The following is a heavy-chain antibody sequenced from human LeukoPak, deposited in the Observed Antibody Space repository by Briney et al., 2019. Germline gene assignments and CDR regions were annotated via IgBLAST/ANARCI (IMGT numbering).Heavy chain of an antibody. J-gene: IGHJ6*03. Sequence: SETLSLTCTVSGGSISSYYWSWIRQPAGKGLEWIGRIYTSGSTNYNPSLRSRVTMSVDTSKNQFSLKLSSVTAADTAVYYCARGGLLWFGELSEYYYYMDVWGKGTTVTVSS. D-gene: IGHD3-10*01. CDR2: IYTSGST. CDR1: GGSISSYY. CDR3: ARGGLLWFGELSEYYYYMDV. V-gene: IGHV4-4*07.